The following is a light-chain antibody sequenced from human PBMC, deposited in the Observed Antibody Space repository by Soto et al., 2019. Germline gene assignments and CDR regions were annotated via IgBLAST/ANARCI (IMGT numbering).Light chain of an antibody. V-gene: IGKV3-20*01. J-gene: IGKJ1*01. CDR3: QQYGSSGT. CDR2: DVS. CDR1: ESVTNY. Sequence: EIVLTQSPATLSLSPGERGVLSCRASESVTNYLAWYQQKPGQAPRLLVYDVSNRATGTPDRFSGSGSGTDFTLTISRLEPEDFAVYYCQQYGSSGTFGQGTKVDI.